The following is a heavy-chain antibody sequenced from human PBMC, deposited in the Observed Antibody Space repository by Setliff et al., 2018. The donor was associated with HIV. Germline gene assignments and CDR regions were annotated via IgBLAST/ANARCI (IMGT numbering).Heavy chain of an antibody. V-gene: IGHV4-4*07. CDR2: IYTSGST. Sequence: PSETLSLTCTVSGGSITSSYWSWIRQPAGKGLEWIGRIYTSGSTNYNPSLKSRVTISVDTSKNQFSLKLSSVTAADTAVYYCARVIMAVAGTPYHFWFDPWGQGTLVTVSS. J-gene: IGHJ5*02. D-gene: IGHD6-19*01. CDR1: GGSITSSY. CDR3: ARVIMAVAGTPYHFWFDP.